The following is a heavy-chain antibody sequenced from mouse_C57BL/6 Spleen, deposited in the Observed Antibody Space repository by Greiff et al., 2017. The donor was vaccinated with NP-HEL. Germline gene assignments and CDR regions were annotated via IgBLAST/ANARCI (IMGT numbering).Heavy chain of an antibody. CDR2: IYPGDGDT. CDR1: GYAFSSSW. CDR3: ARSGRGFDY. Sequence: VQLQQSGPELVKPGASVKISCKASGYAFSSSWMNWVKQRPGKGLEWIGRIYPGDGDTNCNGKFKGKATLTADKSSSTAYMQLSSLTSEDSAVYFCARSGRGFDYWGQGTTLTVSS. J-gene: IGHJ2*01. D-gene: IGHD3-1*01. V-gene: IGHV1-82*01.